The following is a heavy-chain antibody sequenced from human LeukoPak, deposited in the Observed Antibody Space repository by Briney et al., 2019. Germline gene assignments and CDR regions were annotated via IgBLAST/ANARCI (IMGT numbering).Heavy chain of an antibody. V-gene: IGHV3-48*01. CDR3: AKRPYGSGSYYESHFDY. J-gene: IGHJ4*02. Sequence: HPGGSLRLSCAAPGFTFSSYSMNWVRQAPGKGLEWVSYISSSSSTIYYAESVKGRFTISRDNARNSLYLQMNSLRVEDTAVYYCAKRPYGSGSYYESHFDYWGQGTLVTVSS. CDR2: ISSSSSTI. D-gene: IGHD3-10*01. CDR1: GFTFSSYS.